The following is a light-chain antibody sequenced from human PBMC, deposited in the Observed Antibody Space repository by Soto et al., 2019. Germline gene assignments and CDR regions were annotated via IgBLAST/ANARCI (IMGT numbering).Light chain of an antibody. CDR1: QSVGSY. CDR2: DAS. CDR3: QQRSTWPPLS. V-gene: IGKV3-11*02. J-gene: IGKJ4*01. Sequence: EIVVTQSPATLSLSPGERATLACRTSQSVGSYLAWYQKKPGKAPRLLIYDASNRATGIPARFSGSGSVRDCTLTLSSLEPEYFAVYYWQQRSTWPPLSFGGGTQVEIK.